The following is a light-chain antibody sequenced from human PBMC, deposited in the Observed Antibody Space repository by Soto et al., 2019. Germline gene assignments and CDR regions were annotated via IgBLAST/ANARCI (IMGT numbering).Light chain of an antibody. J-gene: IGLJ1*01. Sequence: QSALTQPASVSGSPGQSITISCTGTSSDVGDYNYVSWYQQHPGKAPKLMIYEVSDRPSGVSNRFSGSKSGNTASLTISGLQADDEADYYCSSYSRSATLYVFGTGTQLTVL. V-gene: IGLV2-14*01. CDR1: SSDVGDYNY. CDR3: SSYSRSATLYV. CDR2: EVS.